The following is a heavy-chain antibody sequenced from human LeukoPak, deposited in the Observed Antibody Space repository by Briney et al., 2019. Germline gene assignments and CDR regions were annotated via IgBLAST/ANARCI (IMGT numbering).Heavy chain of an antibody. D-gene: IGHD1-26*01. V-gene: IGHV1-24*01. CDR2: FDPEDGET. J-gene: IGHJ4*02. Sequence: ASVKVSCKVSGYTLTELSMHWVRQAPGKGLEWMGGFDPEDGETIYAQKFQGRVTMTEDTSTDTAYMELSSLRSEDTAVYYCAREYLSPPSSGSYFPFDYWGQGTLVTVSS. CDR1: GYTLTELS. CDR3: AREYLSPPSSGSYFPFDY.